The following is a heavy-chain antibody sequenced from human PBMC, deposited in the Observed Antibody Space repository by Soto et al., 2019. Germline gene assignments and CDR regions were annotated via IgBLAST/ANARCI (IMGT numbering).Heavy chain of an antibody. CDR3: ARGIRGYYGMDV. J-gene: IGHJ6*02. CDR1: GFTFSSYW. D-gene: IGHD3-10*01. CDR2: INSDGSST. V-gene: IGHV3-74*01. Sequence: EVQLVESGGGSVQPRGSLRLSCAASGFTFSSYWMHWVRQGPGKGLVWVSRINSDGSSTNYADSVKGRVTISSDNAKNTLYLQMNSLGPEDTAVYYCARGIRGYYGMDVWGQGTTVPVSS.